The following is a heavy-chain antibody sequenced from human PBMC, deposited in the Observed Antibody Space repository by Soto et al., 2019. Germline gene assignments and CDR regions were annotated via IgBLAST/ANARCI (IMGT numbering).Heavy chain of an antibody. D-gene: IGHD2-21*02. CDR3: THSRCGGDCLQSYSSHYYYGMDV. Sequence: QITLMESGPTLVNPTQTLTLTCTFSGFSLNTDGVGVGWIRQPPGKALEWLALIYWDDDKRYSPSLRSRLTITKDTSKNQVVLTMTNMDPVDTATYYCTHSRCGGDCLQSYSSHYYYGMDVWGQGTTVTVSS. CDR1: GFSLNTDGVG. J-gene: IGHJ6*02. V-gene: IGHV2-5*02. CDR2: IYWDDDK.